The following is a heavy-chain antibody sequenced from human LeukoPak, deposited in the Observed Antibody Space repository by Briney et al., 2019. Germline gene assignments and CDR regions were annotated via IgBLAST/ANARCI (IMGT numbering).Heavy chain of an antibody. Sequence: PSETLSLTCVVSGGSISPYYWSWIRQSPGKGLEWIGYIDPSGSASYNPSLKSRVTIFVDTSKNLFSLILTSASASDTAIYYCARDHWLFSSKTWYYYGMDVWGQGTTVTVSS. CDR3: ARDHWLFSSKTWYYYGMDV. CDR1: GGSISPYY. CDR2: IDPSGSA. V-gene: IGHV4-59*01. D-gene: IGHD3-9*01. J-gene: IGHJ6*02.